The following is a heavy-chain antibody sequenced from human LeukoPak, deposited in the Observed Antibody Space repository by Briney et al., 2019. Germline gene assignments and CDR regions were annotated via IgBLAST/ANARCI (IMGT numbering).Heavy chain of an antibody. CDR1: GYTFTSYG. V-gene: IGHV1-18*01. CDR3: ARVRRNTMVRGALDY. D-gene: IGHD3-10*01. J-gene: IGHJ4*02. Sequence: ASVKVSCKASGYTFTSYGISWVRQAPGQGLEWMGWISAYNGNTDYAQKLQGRVTMTTDTSTSTAYMELRSLRSDDTAVYYCARVRRNTMVRGALDYWGQGTLVTVSS. CDR2: ISAYNGNT.